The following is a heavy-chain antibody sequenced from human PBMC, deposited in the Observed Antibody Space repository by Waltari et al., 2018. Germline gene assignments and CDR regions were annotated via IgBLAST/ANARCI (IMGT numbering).Heavy chain of an antibody. D-gene: IGHD4-4*01. CDR2: IKQDGSDQ. Sequence: EVQLVESGGGLVQPGGSLRLSCAASGFSFSSYWMTWVRQTPGKGRECVANIKQDGSDQNYVDSVKGRFTISRGNANNSLHLQMHSLRAEDTAVYSCARESSSFSNYISYGMDVWGQGTTVTVAS. V-gene: IGHV3-7*01. J-gene: IGHJ6*02. CDR3: ARESSSFSNYISYGMDV. CDR1: GFSFSSYW.